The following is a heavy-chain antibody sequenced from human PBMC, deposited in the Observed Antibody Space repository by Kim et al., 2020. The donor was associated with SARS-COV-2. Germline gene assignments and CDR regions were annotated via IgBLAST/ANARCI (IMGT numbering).Heavy chain of an antibody. J-gene: IGHJ6*02. Sequence: GGSLRLSCAASGFTFSSYEMNWVRQAPGKGLEWVSYISSSGSTIYYADSVKGRFTISRDNAKNSLYLQMNSLRAEDTAVYYCAREGGSIAARFYYYGMDVWGQGTTVTVSS. V-gene: IGHV3-48*03. D-gene: IGHD6-6*01. CDR3: AREGGSIAARFYYYGMDV. CDR1: GFTFSSYE. CDR2: ISSSGSTI.